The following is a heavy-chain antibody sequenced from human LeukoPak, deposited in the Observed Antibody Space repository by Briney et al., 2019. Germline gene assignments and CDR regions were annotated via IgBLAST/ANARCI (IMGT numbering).Heavy chain of an antibody. D-gene: IGHD3-10*01. J-gene: IGHJ5*02. V-gene: IGHV3-33*08. CDR3: ARDSGMIGWFDP. CDR2: IWYDGSNK. CDR1: GFTFDTYG. Sequence: GGSLRLSCAASGFTFDTYGMLWVRQAPGKGLEWVAVIWYDGSNKYYADSVKGRFTISRDNSKNTLYLQMNSLRAEDTAVYYCARDSGMIGWFDPWGQGTLVTVSS.